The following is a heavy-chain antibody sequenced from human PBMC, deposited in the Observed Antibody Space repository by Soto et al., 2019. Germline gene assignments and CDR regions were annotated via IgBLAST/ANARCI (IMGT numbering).Heavy chain of an antibody. D-gene: IGHD3-22*01. Sequence: SETLSLTCTVSGASISSSYWSWVRQSPGKGLEWIGYVYYSGSTNYNPSLKSRVTISVDTSKNQFSLKLSSVTAADTAVYYCARGYYDSSGQSNTFDIWGQGTMVTVSS. V-gene: IGHV4-59*01. J-gene: IGHJ3*02. CDR3: ARGYYDSSGQSNTFDI. CDR1: GASISSSY. CDR2: VYYSGST.